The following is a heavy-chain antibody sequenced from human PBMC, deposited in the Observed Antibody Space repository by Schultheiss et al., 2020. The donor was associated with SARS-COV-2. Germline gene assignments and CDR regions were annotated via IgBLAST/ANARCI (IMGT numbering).Heavy chain of an antibody. D-gene: IGHD6-19*01. Sequence: ASVKVSCKASGYTFTGYYMHWVRQAPGQGLEWMGWINPSGGSTSYLKKFQGRVTMTRDTSTSTVYMELSSLRSDDTAVYYCATERPPGIVVVDAFDIWGQGTMVTVSS. CDR1: GYTFTGYY. J-gene: IGHJ3*02. V-gene: IGHV1-46*01. CDR3: ATERPPGIVVVDAFDI. CDR2: INPSGGST.